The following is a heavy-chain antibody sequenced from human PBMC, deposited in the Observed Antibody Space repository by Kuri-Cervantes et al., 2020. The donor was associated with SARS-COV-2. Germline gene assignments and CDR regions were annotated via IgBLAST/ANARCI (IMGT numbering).Heavy chain of an antibody. J-gene: IGHJ4*02. CDR2: IKPGGGEK. V-gene: IGHV3-7*01. CDR1: GFTIGSGW. D-gene: IGHD3-10*01. Sequence: GGSLRLSCAASGFTIGSGWMSWVRHAPGKGLEWVAAIKPGGGEKHYVDSVRCRFTISRDDAKNSLYLQMNSLRAEDTAVYYCANLDHGLGSYYHTFPHDYWGLGTRSPSPQ. CDR3: ANLDHGLGSYYHTFPHDY.